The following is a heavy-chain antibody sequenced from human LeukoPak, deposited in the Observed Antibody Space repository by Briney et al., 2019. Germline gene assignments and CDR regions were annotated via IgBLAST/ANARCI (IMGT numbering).Heavy chain of an antibody. CDR2: ISSNGGST. Sequence: PGGSLRFSCSASGFTFSSYAMHWVRQAPGEGLEYVSAISSNGGSTYYADSVKGRFTISRDNSKNTLHLQMSSLRAEDTAVYYCVKDLSSSGYYYHYWGQGTLVTVSS. CDR1: GFTFSSYA. V-gene: IGHV3-64D*06. D-gene: IGHD3-22*01. CDR3: VKDLSSSGYYYHY. J-gene: IGHJ4*02.